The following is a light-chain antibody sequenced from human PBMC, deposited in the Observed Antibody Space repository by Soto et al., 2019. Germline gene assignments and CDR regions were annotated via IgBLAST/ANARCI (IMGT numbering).Light chain of an antibody. CDR2: GAS. J-gene: IGKJ3*01. V-gene: IGKV3-20*01. CDR3: RQYASSFT. CDR1: ENVTSNY. Sequence: EIVLTQSPGTLSLSPGERATLSCRASENVTSNYLAWFQQKPGQSPRLLIFGASTRSTGIPDRFSGSGSGTDFTLTISRLEPGDFAVYYCRQYASSFTFGPGTNVDV.